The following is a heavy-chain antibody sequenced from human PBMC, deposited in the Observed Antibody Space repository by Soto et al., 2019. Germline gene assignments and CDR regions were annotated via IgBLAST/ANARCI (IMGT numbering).Heavy chain of an antibody. J-gene: IGHJ4*02. D-gene: IGHD3-3*02. CDR2: IYYSGST. Sequence: SETLSLTCTVSGGPIRSGGYSWNWVRQLPGKGLEWIGYIYYSGSTYYNPSLESRVTISVALSKNQFSLKLSSVTAADTAVYYCARASELGRRIQYFDYWCQGTQVTVSS. CDR1: GGPIRSGGYS. CDR3: ARASELGRRIQYFDY. V-gene: IGHV4-31*03.